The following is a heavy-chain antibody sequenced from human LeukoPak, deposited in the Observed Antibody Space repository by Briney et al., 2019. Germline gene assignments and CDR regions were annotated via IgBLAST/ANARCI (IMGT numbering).Heavy chain of an antibody. CDR1: GFTFSSYS. CDR2: ISSSSSTI. D-gene: IGHD3-10*01. CDR3: ASVSIYGSGSPY. V-gene: IGHV3-48*01. Sequence: GGSLRLSCAASGFTFSSYSMNWVRKAPGKGLEWVSYISSSSSTIYYADSAKGRFTISRDNAKNSLYLQMNSLRAEDTAVYYCASVSIYGSGSPYWGQGTLVTVSS. J-gene: IGHJ4*02.